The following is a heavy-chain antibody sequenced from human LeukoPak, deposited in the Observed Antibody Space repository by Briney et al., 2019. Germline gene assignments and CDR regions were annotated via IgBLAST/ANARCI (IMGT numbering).Heavy chain of an antibody. CDR1: GGSISSYY. Sequence: SETLSLTCTVSGGSISSYYWSWIRQPPGKGLEWIGYIYYSGSTNYNPSLKSRATISVDTSKNQFSLKLSSVTAADTAVYYCASSAYCSGGSCYPYYYYGMDVWGQGTTVTVSS. CDR3: ASSAYCSGGSCYPYYYYGMDV. J-gene: IGHJ6*02. D-gene: IGHD2-15*01. V-gene: IGHV4-59*01. CDR2: IYYSGST.